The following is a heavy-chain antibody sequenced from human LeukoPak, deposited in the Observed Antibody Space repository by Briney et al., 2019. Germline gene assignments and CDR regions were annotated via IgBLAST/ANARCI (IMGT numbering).Heavy chain of an antibody. J-gene: IGHJ4*02. CDR1: GFTVSSNY. V-gene: IGHV3-53*01. CDR3: ARDLASGGTYPHY. Sequence: GGSLRLSCAASGFTVSSNYMSWVRQAPGKGPEWVSVIYSDGSTYYADSVKGRFTISRDTSKNTLYLQMDSLRTEDTAVYYCARDLASGGTYPHYWGQGTLVSVSS. CDR2: IYSDGST. D-gene: IGHD6-13*01.